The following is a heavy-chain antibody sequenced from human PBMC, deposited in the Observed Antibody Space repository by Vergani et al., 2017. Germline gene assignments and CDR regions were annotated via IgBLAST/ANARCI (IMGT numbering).Heavy chain of an antibody. D-gene: IGHD6-19*01. CDR1: GFTFSSYG. Sequence: QVQLVESGGGVVQPGRSLRLSCAASGFTFSSYGMHWVRQAPGKGLEWVAVIWYDGSNKYYADSVKGRFTISRDNSKNTLYLQMNSLRAEDTAVYYCAREKGSSGWYQDRMDVWGQGTTVTVSS. CDR3: AREKGSSGWYQDRMDV. J-gene: IGHJ6*02. CDR2: IWYDGSNK. V-gene: IGHV3-33*01.